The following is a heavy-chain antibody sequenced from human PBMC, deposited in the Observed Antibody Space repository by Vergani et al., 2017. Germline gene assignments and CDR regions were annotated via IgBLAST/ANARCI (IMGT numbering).Heavy chain of an antibody. V-gene: IGHV1-46*03. CDR1: GYTFSSYG. D-gene: IGHD3-22*01. J-gene: IGHJ4*02. Sequence: QVQLVQSGVEVKKPGASVKVSCKASGYTFSSYGIGWVRLAPGQGLEWMGIINPSGGSTSYAQKFQGRVTMTRDTSTSTVYMELSSLRSEDTAVYYCTRGWYYDSIAYWAYWGQGTLVTVSS. CDR3: TRGWYYDSIAYWAY. CDR2: INPSGGST.